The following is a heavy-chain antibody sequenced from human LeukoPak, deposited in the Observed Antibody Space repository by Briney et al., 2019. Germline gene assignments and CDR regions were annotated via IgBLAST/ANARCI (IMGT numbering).Heavy chain of an antibody. D-gene: IGHD6-13*01. CDR2: ISAYNGNT. Sequence: ASVKVSCKASGYTFTSSGISWVRQAPGQGLEWMGWISAYNGNTNYAQKLQGRVTMTTDTSTSTAYMELRSLRSDDTAVYYCARVGNEYSSSWYWFDLWGQGTLVTVSS. J-gene: IGHJ5*02. V-gene: IGHV1-18*01. CDR1: GYTFTSSG. CDR3: ARVGNEYSSSWYWFDL.